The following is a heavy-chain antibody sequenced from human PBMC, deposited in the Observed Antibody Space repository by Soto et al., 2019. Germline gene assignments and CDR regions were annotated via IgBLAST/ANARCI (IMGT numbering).Heavy chain of an antibody. CDR2: IIPIFGTA. V-gene: IGHV1-69*06. CDR1: GGTFSSYA. J-gene: IGHJ4*02. D-gene: IGHD3-3*01. CDR3: ARERRSDFWSGYTHLFFDY. Sequence: WASVKVSCKASGGTFSSYAISWVRQAPGQGLEWMGGIIPIFGTANYAQKFQGRVTITADKSTSTAYMELSSLRSEDTAVYYCARERRSDFWSGYTHLFFDYWGQGTLVTVSS.